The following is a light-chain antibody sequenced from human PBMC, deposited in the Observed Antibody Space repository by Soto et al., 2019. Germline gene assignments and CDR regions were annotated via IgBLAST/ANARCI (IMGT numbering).Light chain of an antibody. Sequence: DILMTQSPSSLSASVLGRVTITCRSSQSLSGWLAWYQQTPGKAPKLLISDAFRLESGVPSRFRGSGSGTEFSLTISSLQPGDSSTYYCQQYASYPWTFGRGTKVDIK. CDR3: QQYASYPWT. V-gene: IGKV1-5*01. CDR2: DAF. J-gene: IGKJ1*01. CDR1: QSLSGW.